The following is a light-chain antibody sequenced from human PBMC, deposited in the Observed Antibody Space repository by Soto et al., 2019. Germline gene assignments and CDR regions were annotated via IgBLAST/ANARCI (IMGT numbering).Light chain of an antibody. Sequence: QSVLTQPPSVSGAPGQRVTISCTGSSSNIGAGYDVHWYQQVPGTAPKLLIYGNNNRPSGVPDRVSVSKSGTSASLAITGLQAEDEADYYCQSYDSSLSGVVFGGGTKLTVL. V-gene: IGLV1-40*01. CDR2: GNN. CDR1: SSNIGAGYD. J-gene: IGLJ2*01. CDR3: QSYDSSLSGVV.